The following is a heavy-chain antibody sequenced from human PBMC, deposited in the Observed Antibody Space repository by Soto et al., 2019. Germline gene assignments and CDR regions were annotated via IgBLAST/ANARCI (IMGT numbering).Heavy chain of an antibody. D-gene: IGHD5-18*01. V-gene: IGHV3-9*01. CDR3: VRSKGGYSYGTPFDY. Sequence: SLRLSCAASGFTFDDYAMHWVRQVLGKGLEWVSSISWNSGNIGYADSVKGRFTTSRDNAKNSLYLQMNSLRPEDTALYYCVRSKGGYSYGTPFDYWGQGSLVTVCS. CDR2: ISWNSGNI. J-gene: IGHJ4*02. CDR1: GFTFDDYA.